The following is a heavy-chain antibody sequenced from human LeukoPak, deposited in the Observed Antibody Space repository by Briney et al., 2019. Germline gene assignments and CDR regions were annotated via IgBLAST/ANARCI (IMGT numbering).Heavy chain of an antibody. V-gene: IGHV3-7*03. J-gene: IGHJ3*01. CDR3: ARDIPDCSGARCYIRNAFDV. D-gene: IGHD2-15*01. CDR2: IKEDGSEK. CDR1: GFTFSSYW. Sequence: GGSLRLSCAAAGFTFSSYWMSWVRQAPGKGLEWVANIKEDGSEKYYVDSMKGRLTISRDNAKNSLYLQMNRLTAEDTAVYYCARDIPDCSGARCYIRNAFDVWGPGTMVTVSS.